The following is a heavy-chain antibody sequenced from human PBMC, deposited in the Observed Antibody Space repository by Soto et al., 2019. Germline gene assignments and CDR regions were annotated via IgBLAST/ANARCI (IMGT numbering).Heavy chain of an antibody. J-gene: IGHJ5*02. CDR2: INPNSGGT. CDR1: GYTFTGYY. D-gene: IGHD7-27*01. CDR3: ARKTGIGDWFDP. Sequence: SVKVSCKASGYTFTGYYMHWVRQAPGQGLEWMGWINPNSGGTNYAQKFQGRVTMTRDTSISTAYMELSRLRSDDTAVYYCARKTGIGDWFDPWGQGTLVTVYS. V-gene: IGHV1-2*02.